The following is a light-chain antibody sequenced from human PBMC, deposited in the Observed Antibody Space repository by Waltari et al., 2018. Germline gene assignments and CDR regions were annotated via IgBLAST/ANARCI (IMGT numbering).Light chain of an antibody. CDR2: GKN. V-gene: IGLV3-19*01. CDR1: ILRTYY. CDR3: SSRELSGHVV. Sequence: SSDLTQDPDVSVALGQTVRITCQGDILRTYYGNWCRQRPGQAPELVIYGKNNRHSGSPDRFSASSSENTASLIITGAQAEDEADYYCSSRELSGHVVFGGGTRLTVL. J-gene: IGLJ2*01.